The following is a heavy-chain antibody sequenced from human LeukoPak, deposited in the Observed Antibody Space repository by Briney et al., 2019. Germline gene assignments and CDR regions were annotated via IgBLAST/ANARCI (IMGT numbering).Heavy chain of an antibody. D-gene: IGHD6-13*01. CDR1: GGTFSSYA. Sequence: GASVKVSCKASGGTFSSYAISWVRQAPGQGLEWMGGIIPIFGTANYAQKFQGRVTITADGSTSTAYMELSSLRSEDTAVYYCARDGGLERIAGDYWGQGTLVTVSS. CDR3: ARDGGLERIAGDY. J-gene: IGHJ4*02. CDR2: IIPIFGTA. V-gene: IGHV1-69*13.